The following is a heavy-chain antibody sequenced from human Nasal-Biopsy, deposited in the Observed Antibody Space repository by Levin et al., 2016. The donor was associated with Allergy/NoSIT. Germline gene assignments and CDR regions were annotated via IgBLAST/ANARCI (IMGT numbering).Heavy chain of an antibody. J-gene: IGHJ4*02. CDR1: GFTFSVFW. D-gene: IGHD1-26*01. CDR2: IKPDGTET. CDR3: AKYGSHGDFDY. V-gene: IGHV3-7*01. Sequence: GGSLRLSCVGSGFTFSVFWMAWVRQVPGKGLEWVANIKPDGTETYYVDSVRGRFTIYRDNAKNSLDLQMDSLRAEDTAVFYCAKYGSHGDFDYWGQGTLVTVSS.